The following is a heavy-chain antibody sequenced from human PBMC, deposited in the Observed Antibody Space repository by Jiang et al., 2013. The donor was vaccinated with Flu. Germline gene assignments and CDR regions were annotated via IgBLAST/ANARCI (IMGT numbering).Heavy chain of an antibody. J-gene: IGHJ3*02. CDR1: GFTFSNYG. D-gene: IGHD6-13*01. V-gene: IGHV3-30*02. Sequence: VQLLESGGGVVQPGGSLRLSCAASGFTFSNYGMHWVRQAPGKGLEWVSFIRNDGTNEFYGDSVKGRLTISRDNSKNTLYLQMNSLRVEDTAVYYCAKDRGSSWYGDDFDMWGQGTNGHRLF. CDR2: IRNDGTNE. CDR3: AKDRGSSWYGDDFDM.